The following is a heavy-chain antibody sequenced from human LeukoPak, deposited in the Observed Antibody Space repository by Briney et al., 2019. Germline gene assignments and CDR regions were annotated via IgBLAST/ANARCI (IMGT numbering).Heavy chain of an antibody. D-gene: IGHD2-15*01. V-gene: IGHV3-15*01. Sequence: GGSLRLSCAASGFTFSNAWMSWVRQAPGKGLEWVGRIKSKTDGGTTDYAAPVKGRFTISRDDSKNTLYLQMNSLKTEDTAVYYCTTITDQLLLYSYWGQGTLVTVSS. CDR1: GFTFSNAW. CDR3: TTITDQLLLYSY. CDR2: IKSKTDGGTT. J-gene: IGHJ4*02.